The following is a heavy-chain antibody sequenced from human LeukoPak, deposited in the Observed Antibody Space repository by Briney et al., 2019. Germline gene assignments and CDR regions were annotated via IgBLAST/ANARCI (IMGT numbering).Heavy chain of an antibody. V-gene: IGHV1-2*02. Sequence: GASVKVSCKASGYTFTGYYMHWVRQAPGQGLEWMGWINPSSGGTNYAQKFQGRVTMTRDTSISTAYMELSRLRSDDTAVYYCARGQVLLWFGELFTDYWGQGTLVTVSS. D-gene: IGHD3-10*01. J-gene: IGHJ4*02. CDR3: ARGQVLLWFGELFTDY. CDR2: INPSSGGT. CDR1: GYTFTGYY.